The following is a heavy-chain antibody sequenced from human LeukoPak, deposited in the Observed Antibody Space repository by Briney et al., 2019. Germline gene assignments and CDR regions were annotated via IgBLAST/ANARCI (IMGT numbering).Heavy chain of an antibody. Sequence: GASVKVSCKASGGTFSSYAISWARQAPGQGLEWMGRIIPILGTANYAQKFQGRVTITTDESTSTAYMELSSLRSEDTAVYYCARDLWAAAARYYYYYMDVWGKGTTVTVSS. CDR2: IIPILGTA. CDR3: ARDLWAAAARYYYYYMDV. CDR1: GGTFSSYA. D-gene: IGHD6-13*01. V-gene: IGHV1-69*11. J-gene: IGHJ6*03.